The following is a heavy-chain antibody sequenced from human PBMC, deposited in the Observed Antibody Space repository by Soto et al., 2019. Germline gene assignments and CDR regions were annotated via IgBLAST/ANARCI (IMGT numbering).Heavy chain of an antibody. D-gene: IGHD5-18*01. Sequence: QITLKESGPTLVKPTQTLTLTCTFSGFSLSTSEVGVGWISQPPGKALEWPALIYWDDDKRYSPSLKSRLTNTNDTSKNQVVLTMTNMDPVDTATYYCAHTDTAMGYFDYWGQGTLVTVSS. CDR2: IYWDDDK. V-gene: IGHV2-5*02. J-gene: IGHJ4*02. CDR1: GFSLSTSEVG. CDR3: AHTDTAMGYFDY.